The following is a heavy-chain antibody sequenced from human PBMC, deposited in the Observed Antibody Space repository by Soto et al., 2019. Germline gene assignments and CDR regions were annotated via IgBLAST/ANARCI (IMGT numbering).Heavy chain of an antibody. D-gene: IGHD2-8*01. CDR1: GFNISHYS. CDR2: ISSSSSMI. Sequence: EVQLVESGGGLVKPGGTLRLSCVASGFNISHYSLAWVRQAPGEGLEWVSYISSSSSMIYDADSVKGRFTISRDNVQNSVFLQMNSLRAEDTAVYYCVSRMGPAGRNAFDVSGPGTMVTVS. V-gene: IGHV3-21*06. CDR3: VSRMGPAGRNAFDV. J-gene: IGHJ3*01.